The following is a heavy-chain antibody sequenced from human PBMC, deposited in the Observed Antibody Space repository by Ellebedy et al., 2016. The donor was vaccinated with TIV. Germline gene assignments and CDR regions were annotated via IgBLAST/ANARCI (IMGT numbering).Heavy chain of an antibody. CDR1: GGTFSSYA. J-gene: IGHJ6*02. D-gene: IGHD3-9*01. CDR3: ARENYDILTGPTPMDV. V-gene: IGHV1-69*13. CDR2: IIPIFGTA. Sequence: SVKVSXXASGGTFSSYAISWVRQAPGQGLEWMGGIIPIFGTANYAQKFQGRVTITADESTSTAYMELSSLRSEDTAVYYCARENYDILTGPTPMDVWGQGTTVTVSS.